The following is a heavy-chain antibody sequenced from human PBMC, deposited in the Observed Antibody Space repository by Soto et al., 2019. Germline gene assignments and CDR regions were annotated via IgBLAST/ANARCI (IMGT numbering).Heavy chain of an antibody. CDR3: ARDPTPWGYTKGWFDP. CDR1: GFTFSSYA. D-gene: IGHD5-18*01. CDR2: ISSSSSSI. Sequence: PGGSLRLSCAASGFTFSSYAMSWVRQAPGKGLEWVSAISSSSSSIYYADSVKGRFTISRDNAKNSLYLQMNSLRDEDTAVYYCARDPTPWGYTKGWFDPWGQGTLVTVSS. J-gene: IGHJ5*02. V-gene: IGHV3-48*02.